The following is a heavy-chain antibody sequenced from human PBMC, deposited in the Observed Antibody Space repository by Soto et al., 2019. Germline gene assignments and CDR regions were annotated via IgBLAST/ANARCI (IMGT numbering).Heavy chain of an antibody. Sequence: EVQLLESGGGLVQPGGSLRLSCAASGFTFHIYAMSWVRQAPGKGLEWVSGISGSDGGTYYADSVRGRFTISRDNSKNTLYLQMNSLRAEDTAVYYCAKTPSRMGGSFHLWGQGTLVTVSS. CDR3: AKTPSRMGGSFHL. CDR1: GFTFHIYA. J-gene: IGHJ5*02. V-gene: IGHV3-23*01. CDR2: ISGSDGGT. D-gene: IGHD1-26*01.